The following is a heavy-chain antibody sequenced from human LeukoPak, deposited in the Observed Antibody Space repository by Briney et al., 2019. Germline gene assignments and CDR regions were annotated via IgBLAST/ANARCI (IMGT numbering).Heavy chain of an antibody. CDR3: ARSGSSTSCPRDY. D-gene: IGHD2-2*01. CDR2: INPSGTNT. J-gene: IGHJ4*02. V-gene: IGHV1-46*01. Sequence: ASVKVSCKASGGTFSSYAISWVRQAPGQGLEWMGIINPSGTNTSYAQRFQGRVTMTRDTSTSTVYMQLSSLRSEDTAVYYCARSGSSTSCPRDYWGQGTLVTVAS. CDR1: GGTFSSYA.